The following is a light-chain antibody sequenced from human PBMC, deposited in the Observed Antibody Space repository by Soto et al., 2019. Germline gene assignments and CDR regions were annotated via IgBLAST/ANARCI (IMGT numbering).Light chain of an antibody. J-gene: IGKJ5*01. Sequence: MVLTQARGSLSLNQGERSTLSCRASQSLTNHLGWYQQKPGQAPRLLIYGASSRATGIPDRFSGTGSETDFTLTINRLEPEDFAVYYCQQYENSPITFGQGTRLEIK. CDR2: GAS. CDR1: QSLTNH. CDR3: QQYENSPIT. V-gene: IGKV3-20*01.